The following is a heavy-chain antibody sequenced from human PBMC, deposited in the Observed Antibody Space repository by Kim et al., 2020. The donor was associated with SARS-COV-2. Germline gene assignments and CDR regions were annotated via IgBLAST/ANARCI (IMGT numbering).Heavy chain of an antibody. V-gene: IGHV3-30*18. CDR3: AKDASGPFDY. CDR2: ISYDGSNK. CDR1: GFTFSSYG. D-gene: IGHD7-27*01. Sequence: GGSLRLSCAASGFTFSSYGMHWVRQAPGKGLEWVAVISYDGSNKYYADSVKGRFTISRDNSKNTLYLQMNSLRAEDTAVYYCAKDASGPFDYWGQGTLVTVSS. J-gene: IGHJ4*02.